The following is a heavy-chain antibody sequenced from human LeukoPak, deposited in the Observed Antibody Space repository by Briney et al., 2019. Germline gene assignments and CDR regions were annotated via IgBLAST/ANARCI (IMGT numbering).Heavy chain of an antibody. CDR2: ISGYNGNA. CDR1: GYRFTNYD. J-gene: IGHJ3*02. V-gene: IGHV1-18*01. D-gene: IGHD2-2*01. Sequence: GASVKVSCKGSGYRFTNYDLSWVRQAPGQGLEWMGWISGYNGNATYTQKLQGRVIMTTDTSTPTAYMDLRSLRSDDTAVYYCARDAGCCSSETCYDDAFDIWGQGTMVTVSS. CDR3: ARDAGCCSSETCYDDAFDI.